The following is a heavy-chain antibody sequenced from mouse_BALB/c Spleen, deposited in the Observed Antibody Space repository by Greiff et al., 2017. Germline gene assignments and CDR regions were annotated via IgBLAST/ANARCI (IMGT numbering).Heavy chain of an antibody. Sequence: EVQGVESGGGLVQPGGSLKLSCAASGFTFSSYGMSWVRQTPDKRLELVATINSNGGSTYYPDSVKGRFTISRDNAKNTLYLQMSSLKSEDTAMYYCARDHRYDAMDYWGQGTSVTVSS. J-gene: IGHJ4*01. D-gene: IGHD2-14*01. CDR2: INSNGGST. V-gene: IGHV5-6-3*01. CDR1: GFTFSSYG. CDR3: ARDHRYDAMDY.